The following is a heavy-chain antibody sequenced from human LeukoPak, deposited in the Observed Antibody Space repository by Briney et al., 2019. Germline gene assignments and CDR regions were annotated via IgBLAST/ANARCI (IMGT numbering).Heavy chain of an antibody. D-gene: IGHD6-6*01. CDR3: ASEYSSSSWSFDY. CDR1: GGSISSYY. V-gene: IGHV4-4*07. Sequence: KASETLSLTCTVSGGSISSYYWSWIRQPAGKGLEWIGRIYTSGSTNYNPSLKGRVTMSVDASKNQFSLKLSSVTAADTAVYYCASEYSSSSWSFDYWGQGTLVTVSS. CDR2: IYTSGST. J-gene: IGHJ4*02.